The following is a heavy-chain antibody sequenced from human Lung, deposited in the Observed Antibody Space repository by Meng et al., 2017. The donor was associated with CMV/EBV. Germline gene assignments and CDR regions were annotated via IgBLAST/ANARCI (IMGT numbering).Heavy chain of an antibody. CDR3: ATGYCGITSCIPLPRNGSDV. V-gene: IGHV6-1*01. CDR1: GDRVPSHSAA. J-gene: IGHJ6*02. D-gene: IGHD2-2*01. CDR2: TYYRYKWYN. Sequence: SQTXXLICSISGDRVPSHSAAWNWIRQSPSRGLERLGRTYYRYKWYNDYAVSVKSRITINPDTSKNQFSLQPNSVTPEDTPVYYCATGYCGITSCIPLPRNGSDVWXQGTXVTVSS.